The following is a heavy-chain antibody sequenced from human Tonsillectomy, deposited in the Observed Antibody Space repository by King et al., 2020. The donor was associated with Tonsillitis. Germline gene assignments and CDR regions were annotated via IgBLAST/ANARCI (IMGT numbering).Heavy chain of an antibody. CDR3: AKDHPEYYYDNSGYYY. D-gene: IGHD3-22*01. CDR1: GFTFSSYG. CDR2: ISYDGSNK. J-gene: IGHJ4*02. V-gene: IGHV3-30*18. Sequence: VQLVESGGGVVQPGRSLRLSCAASGFTFSSYGMHWVRQAPGKGLGWVAVISYDGSNKYYADSVKGRFTISRDNSKNTPYLQMNSLRAEDTAVYYCAKDHPEYYYDNSGYYYCGQGTLVTVSS.